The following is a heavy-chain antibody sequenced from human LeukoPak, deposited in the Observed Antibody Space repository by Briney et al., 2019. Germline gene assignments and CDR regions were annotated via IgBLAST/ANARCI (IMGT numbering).Heavy chain of an antibody. J-gene: IGHJ4*02. V-gene: IGHV4-38-2*02. D-gene: IGHD3-10*01. CDR1: GYSISSGYY. CDR3: AGVAHYYGSGSREALDY. CDR2: IYHSGST. Sequence: SETLSLTCTVSGYSISSGYYWGWIRQPPGKGLEWIASIYHSGSTYYNPSLKSRVTISVDTSKNQFSLKLSSVTAADTAVYYCAGVAHYYGSGSREALDYWGQGTLVTVSS.